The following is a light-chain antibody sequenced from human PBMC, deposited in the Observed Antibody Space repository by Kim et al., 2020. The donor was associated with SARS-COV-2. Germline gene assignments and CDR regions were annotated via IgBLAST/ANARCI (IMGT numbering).Light chain of an antibody. V-gene: IGKV1-13*02. J-gene: IGKJ5*01. CDR3: KQFKSYPIS. CDR1: QAISSG. Sequence: AIQLTQSPSSLSASVGDRVTITCRASQAISSGLAWYQQKPGKAPNLLIFDASTLESGVPSRFSGSGSGTDFTLTINSLQPEDFATYNCKQFKSYPISFGQGTRLEIK. CDR2: DAS.